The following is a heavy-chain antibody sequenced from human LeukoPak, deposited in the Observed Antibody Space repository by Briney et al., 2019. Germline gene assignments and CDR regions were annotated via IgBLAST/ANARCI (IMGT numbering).Heavy chain of an antibody. D-gene: IGHD2-21*02. CDR1: GCTFSSHA. V-gene: IGHV3-23*01. CDR3: AKRPHVVVTAYFDY. J-gene: IGHJ4*02. CDR2: ISSSGDRA. Sequence: GGSLRLSRAASGCTFSSHAMSWVRQGPGKGLEWVSAISSSGDRAFYADSVRGRFTISRDNSKNTLYLQMNSLRAEDTAVYDCAKRPHVVVTAYFDYWGQGTLVTVSS.